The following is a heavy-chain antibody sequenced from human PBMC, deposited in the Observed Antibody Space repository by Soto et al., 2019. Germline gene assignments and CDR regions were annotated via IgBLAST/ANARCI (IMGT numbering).Heavy chain of an antibody. CDR1: GYSFTSYW. D-gene: IGHD6-13*01. Sequence: PGESLKISCKGSGYSFTSYWIGWVRQMPGKGLEWMGIIYPGDYDTRYSPSFQGQVTISVDKSISTAYLQWSSLKASDTAMYYCARRYSSSWYYFDYWGQGTLVTVSS. J-gene: IGHJ4*02. CDR2: IYPGDYDT. CDR3: ARRYSSSWYYFDY. V-gene: IGHV5-51*01.